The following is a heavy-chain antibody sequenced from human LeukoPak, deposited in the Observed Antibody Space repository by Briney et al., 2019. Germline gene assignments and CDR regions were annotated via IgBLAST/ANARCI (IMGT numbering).Heavy chain of an antibody. D-gene: IGHD5-18*01. CDR1: DGSINSGSFY. CDR2: VYYSGST. Sequence: PSETLSLTCSVSDGSINSGSFYWAWIRQPPGKGLEWIGSVYYSGSTYYNPSLKSRVTISVDTSKNQFSLKLSSVTAADTAVYYCARSRQLWFLYYYYGMDVWGQGTTVIVSS. J-gene: IGHJ6*02. V-gene: IGHV4-39*07. CDR3: ARSRQLWFLYYYYGMDV.